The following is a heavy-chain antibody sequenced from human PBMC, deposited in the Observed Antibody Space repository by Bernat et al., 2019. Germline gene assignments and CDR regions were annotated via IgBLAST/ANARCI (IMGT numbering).Heavy chain of an antibody. V-gene: IGHV3-33*01. CDR2: IWYDGSNK. J-gene: IGHJ3*02. D-gene: IGHD3-22*01. CDR1: GFTFSSYG. CDR3: ARGGEDYYDSSGYYFAFDI. Sequence: QVQLVESGGGVVQPGRSLRLSCAASGFTFSSYGMHWVRQAPGKGLEWVAVIWYDGSNKYYADSVKGRFTISRDNSKNTLYLQMNSLRAEDMAVYYCARGGEDYYDSSGYYFAFDIWGQGTMVTVSS.